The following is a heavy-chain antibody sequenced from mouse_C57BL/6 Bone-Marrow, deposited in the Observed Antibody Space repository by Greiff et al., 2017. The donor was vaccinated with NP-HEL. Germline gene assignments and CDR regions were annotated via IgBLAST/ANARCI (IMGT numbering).Heavy chain of an antibody. D-gene: IGHD2-2*01. J-gene: IGHJ4*01. CDR3: ASIYYGYDGYAMDY. V-gene: IGHV1-50*01. CDR2: IDPSDSYT. Sequence: QVQLQQPGAELVKPGASVTLSCKASGYTFTSYWMQWVKQRPGQGLEWIGEIDPSDSYTNYNQKFKGKATLTVDTSSSTAYMQLSSLTSEDSAVYYCASIYYGYDGYAMDYWGQGTSVTVSS. CDR1: GYTFTSYW.